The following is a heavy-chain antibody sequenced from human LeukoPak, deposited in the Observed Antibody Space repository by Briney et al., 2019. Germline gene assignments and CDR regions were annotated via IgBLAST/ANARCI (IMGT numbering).Heavy chain of an antibody. CDR3: AGGGDGYQTRFDY. D-gene: IGHD5-24*01. J-gene: IGHJ4*02. CDR1: GGSISSYY. Sequence: PSETLSLTCTVSGGSISSYYWNWIREPPGKGLEWMGYIYYSGSSGSTNYNPSLRSRVTTSADTSKNQFSLKMTSVTAADTAVYYCAGGGDGYQTRFDYWGQGTLLTVSS. V-gene: IGHV4-59*01. CDR2: IYYSGSSGST.